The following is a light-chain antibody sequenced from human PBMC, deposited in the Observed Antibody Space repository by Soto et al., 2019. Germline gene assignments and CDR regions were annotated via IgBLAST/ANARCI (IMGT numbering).Light chain of an antibody. Sequence: EIVMTQSPAILSVSPGERATLFCRACQSVRSNFLAWYQHKPGQAPRLLIHGASTRATGVPARFSGSASETEFTLTISSLQSEDFAVYYCQQYSAWPLTFGGGTKVEIK. V-gene: IGKV3-15*01. CDR3: QQYSAWPLT. CDR2: GAS. J-gene: IGKJ4*01. CDR1: QSVRSN.